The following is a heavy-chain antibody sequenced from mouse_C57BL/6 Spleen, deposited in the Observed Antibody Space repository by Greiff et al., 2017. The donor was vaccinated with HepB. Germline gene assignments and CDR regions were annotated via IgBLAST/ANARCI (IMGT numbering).Heavy chain of an antibody. V-gene: IGHV1-15*01. D-gene: IGHD1-1*01. J-gene: IGHJ1*03. CDR2: IDPETGGT. Sequence: QVQLKQSGAELVRPGASVTLSCKASGYTFTDYEMHWVKQTPVHGLEWIGAIDPETGGTAYNQKFKGKAILTADKSSSTAYMELRSLTSEDSAVYYCTREGTTVGSFDVWGTGTTVTVSS. CDR1: GYTFTDYE. CDR3: TREGTTVGSFDV.